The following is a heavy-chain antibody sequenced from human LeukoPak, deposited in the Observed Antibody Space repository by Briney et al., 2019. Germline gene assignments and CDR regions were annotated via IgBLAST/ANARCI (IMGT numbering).Heavy chain of an antibody. J-gene: IGHJ4*02. CDR1: GFTFSSYA. CDR2: ISGSGGST. D-gene: IGHD3-22*01. V-gene: IGHV3-23*01. Sequence: GGSLRLSCAASGFTFSSYAMSWVCQAPGKGLEWVSAISGSGGSTYYADSVKGRFTISRDNSKNTLYLQMNSLRAEDTAVYYCAKTYYYDSSGYYLFDYWGQGTLVTVSS. CDR3: AKTYYYDSSGYYLFDY.